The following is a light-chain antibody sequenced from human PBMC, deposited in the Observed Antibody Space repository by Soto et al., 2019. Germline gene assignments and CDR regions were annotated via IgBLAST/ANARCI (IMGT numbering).Light chain of an antibody. Sequence: DIQMTQSPSSLSASVGDRVTITCRASQGISNYLAWYQQKPGKVPKLLIYSASTLQLGIPSRFSGSGSGTDLTLTISSLQPEDVATYYCQKHNSAPFTFGPGTKVDIK. CDR2: SAS. J-gene: IGKJ3*01. CDR3: QKHNSAPFT. V-gene: IGKV1-27*01. CDR1: QGISNY.